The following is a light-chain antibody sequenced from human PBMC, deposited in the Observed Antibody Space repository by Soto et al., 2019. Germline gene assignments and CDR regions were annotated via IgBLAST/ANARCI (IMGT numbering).Light chain of an antibody. CDR3: QQYGSSPS. Sequence: TQSPSTLSASVGDRVTITCRASQSISSWLAWYQQKPGLAPRLILYDTSFRATGIPDRFSGSGSGTDFTLTISRLDPEDFAVYYCQQYGSSPSFGQGTKVDI. J-gene: IGKJ1*01. CDR2: DTS. V-gene: IGKV3D-20*01. CDR1: QSISSW.